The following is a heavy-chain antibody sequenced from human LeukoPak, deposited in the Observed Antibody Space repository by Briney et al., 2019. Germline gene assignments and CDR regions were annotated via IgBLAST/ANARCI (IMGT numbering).Heavy chain of an antibody. CDR2: IYHSGST. CDR1: GGSISSYY. D-gene: IGHD4-23*01. Sequence: PSETLSLTCTVSGGSISSYYWGWIRQPPGKGLEWIGSIYHSGSTYYNPSLKSRVTISVDTSKNQFSLKLSSVTAADTAVYYCARDYYGGNSEVISWHFDLWGRGTLVSVSS. J-gene: IGHJ2*01. CDR3: ARDYYGGNSEVISWHFDL. V-gene: IGHV4-38-2*02.